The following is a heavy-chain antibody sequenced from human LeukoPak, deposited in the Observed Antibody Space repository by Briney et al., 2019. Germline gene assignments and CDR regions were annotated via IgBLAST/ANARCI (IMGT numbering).Heavy chain of an antibody. CDR3: ADYRKPQGLDY. CDR2: NDATGSDK. D-gene: IGHD1-14*01. J-gene: IGHJ4*02. Sequence: PGGSLRLSCEVSEFPFSIYAMAWVRQAPGQGLEWVSANDATGSDKYYTDSVKGRFTISRDNSKNTVYLQMNSLRVEDTAVYYCADYRKPQGLDYWGQGTLVTVSS. V-gene: IGHV3-23*01. CDR1: EFPFSIYA.